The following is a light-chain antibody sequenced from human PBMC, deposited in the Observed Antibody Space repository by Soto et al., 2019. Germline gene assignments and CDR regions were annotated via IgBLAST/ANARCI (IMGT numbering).Light chain of an antibody. Sequence: DIEMTQSPSSLSASVGDRVTITCQASQGIGNYLAWYQHKQGKVPKLLIYGASTLQSRVPSRFSGGGSGTELTLTISGLQIEDFETYYCQVYNNGPPGFGQGTRLDIK. CDR3: QVYNNGPPG. J-gene: IGKJ5*01. V-gene: IGKV1-27*01. CDR2: GAS. CDR1: QGIGNY.